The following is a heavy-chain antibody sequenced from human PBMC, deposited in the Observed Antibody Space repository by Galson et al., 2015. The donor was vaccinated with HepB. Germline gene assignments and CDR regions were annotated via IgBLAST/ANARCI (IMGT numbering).Heavy chain of an antibody. CDR2: ITCSGSNI. J-gene: IGHJ6*02. CDR1: GFTFSSYG. CDR3: ARERAPGGAWRLECCMDD. Sequence: SLRLSCAASGFTFSSYGMHWVRQAPGKGLEWVSFITCSGSNIYYADSVKGRFTISRDNSKNTLYLQMNSLRAEDTAVYYCARERAPGGAWRLECCMDDWGQGTTVTVSS. D-gene: IGHD2-21*02. V-gene: IGHV3-21*01.